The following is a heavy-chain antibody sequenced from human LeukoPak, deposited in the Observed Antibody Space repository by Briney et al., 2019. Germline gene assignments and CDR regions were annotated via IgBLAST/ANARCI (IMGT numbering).Heavy chain of an antibody. Sequence: GESLKISCKGSGYSFTSYWIGWLRQMPGKGLEWMGIIYPGDSDARYSPSFQGQVTISADKSITTAYLQWSSLKASDTAIYYCARQAYCDGDCSYYFDYWGRGTLVTVSS. V-gene: IGHV5-51*01. D-gene: IGHD2-21*02. CDR1: GYSFTSYW. J-gene: IGHJ4*02. CDR2: IYPGDSDA. CDR3: ARQAYCDGDCSYYFDY.